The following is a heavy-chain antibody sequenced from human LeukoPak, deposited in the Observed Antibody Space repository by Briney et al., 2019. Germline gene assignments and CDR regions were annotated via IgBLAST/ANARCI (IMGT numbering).Heavy chain of an antibody. V-gene: IGHV3-30*04. CDR1: GFTFSTYT. Sequence: PGGSLRLSCAVSGFTFSTYTMSWVRQAPGKGLEWVAVISHDATSEFYADSLKGRLSISRDYSKSTVYLQMNSLRAEDTALYYCAKALSRGVLPYWGQGTLVTVSS. D-gene: IGHD3-10*01. CDR3: AKALSRGVLPY. J-gene: IGHJ4*02. CDR2: ISHDATSE.